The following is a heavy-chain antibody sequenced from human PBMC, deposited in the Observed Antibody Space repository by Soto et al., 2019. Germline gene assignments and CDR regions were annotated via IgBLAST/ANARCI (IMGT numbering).Heavy chain of an antibody. J-gene: IGHJ6*02. CDR1: GFSLSNYW. CDR2: IKEDGSEK. Sequence: EVQLVGSGGGLVQPGGSLTLSCEASGFSLSNYWMKWVRQAPGKGLEWVANIKEDGSEKYYVDSVKGRFTISRDNAKNEVYLQMNSLRAEDTAMYYCARGTPYCTTTSCSPSYYYGIEVWGQGTTVTVSS. D-gene: IGHD2-2*01. CDR3: ARGTPYCTTTSCSPSYYYGIEV. V-gene: IGHV3-7*05.